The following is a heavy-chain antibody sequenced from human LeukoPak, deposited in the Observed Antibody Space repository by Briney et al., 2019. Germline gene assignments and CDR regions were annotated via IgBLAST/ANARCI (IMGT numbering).Heavy chain of an antibody. CDR2: IDISSSFI. V-gene: IGHV3-21*01. D-gene: IGHD2-8*01. Sequence: GGSLRLSCAASGFTFSSYNMNWVRQAPGKGLEWVSSIDISSSFIFYADSVRGRFTISRDSSKNILYLQVNSLRAEDTAVYYCAKDRCSNGVGCYYYYMDVWGKGTTVTISS. CDR3: AKDRCSNGVGCYYYYMDV. J-gene: IGHJ6*03. CDR1: GFTFSSYN.